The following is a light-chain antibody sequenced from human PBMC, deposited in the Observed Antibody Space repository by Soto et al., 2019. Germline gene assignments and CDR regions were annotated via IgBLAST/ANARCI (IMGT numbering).Light chain of an antibody. CDR3: QQYGSSPRT. J-gene: IGKJ1*01. V-gene: IGKV3-20*01. CDR2: GAS. CDR1: QSVSSSY. Sequence: EIVLTQSPGTLSLSPGERATLTCRASQSVSSSYLAWYQQKPGQAPRLLIYGASSRATGIPDRVSGSGAGTDFTLTISRLEPEDFEVYYCQQYGSSPRTFGQGTKVDIK.